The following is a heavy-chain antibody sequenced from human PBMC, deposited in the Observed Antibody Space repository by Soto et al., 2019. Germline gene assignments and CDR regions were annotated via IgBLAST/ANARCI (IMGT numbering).Heavy chain of an antibody. V-gene: IGHV4-34*01. CDR3: ASKAAAGRRGAFDI. CDR1: GGSFSGYY. Sequence: SETLSLTCAVYGGSFSGYYWSWIRQPPGKGLEWIGEINHSGSTNYNPSLKSRVTISVDTSKNQFSLKLSSVTAADTAVYYCASKAAAGRRGAFDIWGQGTMVTVSS. CDR2: INHSGST. J-gene: IGHJ3*02. D-gene: IGHD6-13*01.